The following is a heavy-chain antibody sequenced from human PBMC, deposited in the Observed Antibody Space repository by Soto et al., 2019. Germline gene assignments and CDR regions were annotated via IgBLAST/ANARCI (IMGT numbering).Heavy chain of an antibody. CDR1: GYTFTSYA. CDR3: ARSIVVVTALDY. CDR2: INAGNGNT. V-gene: IGHV1-3*05. Sequence: QVQLVQSGAEEKKPGASVKVSCKASGYTFTSYAMHWVRQAPGQRLEWMGWINAGNGNTKYSPKFQGRVTITRDTSASTAYMELRSLRSEDTAVYYCARSIVVVTALDYWGQGTLVTVSS. J-gene: IGHJ4*02. D-gene: IGHD2-21*02.